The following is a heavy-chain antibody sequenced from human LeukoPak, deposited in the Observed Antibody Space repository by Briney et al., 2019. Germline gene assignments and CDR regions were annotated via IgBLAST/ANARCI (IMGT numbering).Heavy chain of an antibody. J-gene: IGHJ6*02. CDR1: GGSISSSSYY. V-gene: IGHV4-39*01. CDR2: IYYSGNT. Sequence: PSETLSLTCTVSGGSISSSSYYWGWIRQPPGKGLEWIGSIYYSGNTYYNPSLKSRVTISVDTSKNQFSLKLTSVTAADTAVYYCARPRGGSYCSGMDVWGQGTTVAVSS. D-gene: IGHD1-26*01. CDR3: ARPRGGSYCSGMDV.